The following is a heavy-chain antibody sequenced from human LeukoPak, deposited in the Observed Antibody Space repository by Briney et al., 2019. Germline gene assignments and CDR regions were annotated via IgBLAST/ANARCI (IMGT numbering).Heavy chain of an antibody. J-gene: IGHJ6*03. Sequence: SETLSLTCTVSGGSISSSSYYWGWIRQPPGKGLEWIGSIYYSGSTYYNPSLKSRVTISVDTSKNQFSLKLSSVTAADTAVYYCARQARVPAAIYYMDVWGKGTTVTVSS. CDR1: GGSISSSSYY. V-gene: IGHV4-39*07. D-gene: IGHD2-2*01. CDR3: ARQARVPAAIYYMDV. CDR2: IYYSGST.